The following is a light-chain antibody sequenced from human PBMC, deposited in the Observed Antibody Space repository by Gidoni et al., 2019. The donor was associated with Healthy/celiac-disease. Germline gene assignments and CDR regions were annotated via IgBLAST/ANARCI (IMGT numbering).Light chain of an antibody. J-gene: IGKJ1*01. CDR1: QSVSIY. CDR2: AAS. Sequence: EIVLTLSPGTLSLSPGERATLSCRASQSVSIYLAWYQQKPGQAPRLLIDAASNRTSGIPARFRGSGCGTDVTITISRLEPEVLAVYYGQQDLSFWTFGRGTKVEIK. CDR3: QQDLSFWT. V-gene: IGKV3-20*01.